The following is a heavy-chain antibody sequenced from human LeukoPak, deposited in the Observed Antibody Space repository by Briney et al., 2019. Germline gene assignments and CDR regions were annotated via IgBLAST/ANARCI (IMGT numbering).Heavy chain of an antibody. CDR3: ARSDHGPEY. CDR1: GFSFSDRL. V-gene: IGHV3-7*01. Sequence: GGSLRLSCSASGFSFSDRLMNWVRQAPGQGLEWVAIINKDGSEKHYVDSVKGRFTISRDNAKNSLYLQMNSLRAEDSAVYYCARSDHGPEYWGQGTLVTVSS. CDR2: INKDGSEK. J-gene: IGHJ4*02. D-gene: IGHD1-14*01.